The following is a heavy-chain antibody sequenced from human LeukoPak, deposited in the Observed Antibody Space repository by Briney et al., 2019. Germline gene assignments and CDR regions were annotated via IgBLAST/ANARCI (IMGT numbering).Heavy chain of an antibody. J-gene: IGHJ4*02. CDR1: GYTFTAQY. Sequence: ASVKVSCKASGYTFTAQYMHWVRQAPGQGLEWKGWINPNNGDTKYAQSFLGRVTMTRDTSTTTAYMELSRLRSDDTAVYFCASYPRSIPTPPFDYWGQGTLVTVSS. D-gene: IGHD2-21*01. V-gene: IGHV1-2*02. CDR2: INPNNGDT. CDR3: ASYPRSIPTPPFDY.